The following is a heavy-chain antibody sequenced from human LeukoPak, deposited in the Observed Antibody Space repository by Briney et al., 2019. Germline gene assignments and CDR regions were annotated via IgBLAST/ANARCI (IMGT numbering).Heavy chain of an antibody. Sequence: GASVKVSCKASGYTFTSYAMHWVRQAPGQRLEWMGWINAGNGNTKYSQKFQGRVTITADKSTSTAYMELSSLRSEDTAVYYCARAYDSSGSQRFDPWGQGTLVTVSS. CDR2: INAGNGNT. V-gene: IGHV1-3*01. CDR1: GYTFTSYA. D-gene: IGHD3-22*01. J-gene: IGHJ5*02. CDR3: ARAYDSSGSQRFDP.